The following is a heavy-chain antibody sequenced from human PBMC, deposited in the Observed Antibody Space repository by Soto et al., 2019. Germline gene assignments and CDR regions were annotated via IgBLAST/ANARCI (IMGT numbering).Heavy chain of an antibody. J-gene: IGHJ3*02. CDR3: ARLEEDIVVVPAGTYDAFDI. V-gene: IGHV4-59*08. Sequence: SETLSLTCTVSGGSISSYYWSWIRQPPGKGLEWIGYIYYSGSTNYNPSLKSRVTISVDTSKNQFSLKLSSVTAADTAVYYCARLEEDIVVVPAGTYDAFDIWGQGTMVTVS. CDR1: GGSISSYY. D-gene: IGHD2-2*01. CDR2: IYYSGST.